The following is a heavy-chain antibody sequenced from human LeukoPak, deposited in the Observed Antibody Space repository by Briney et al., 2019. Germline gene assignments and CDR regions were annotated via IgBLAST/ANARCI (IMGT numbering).Heavy chain of an antibody. Sequence: GGSLRLSCAASGFTFSSYAMHWVRQAPGKGLEWVAVISYDGSNKYYADSVKGRFTISRDNSKNTLYLQMNSLRAEDTAVYYCARDNCWYDNWGQGTLVTVSS. CDR3: ARDNCWYDN. J-gene: IGHJ4*02. CDR2: ISYDGSNK. CDR1: GFTFSSYA. D-gene: IGHD6-13*01. V-gene: IGHV3-30-3*01.